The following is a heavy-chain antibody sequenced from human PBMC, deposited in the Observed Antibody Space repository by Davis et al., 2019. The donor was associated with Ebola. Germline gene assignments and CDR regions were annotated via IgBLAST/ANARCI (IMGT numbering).Heavy chain of an antibody. V-gene: IGHV5-51*01. CDR1: DNTFTNYW. D-gene: IGHD1-20*01. Sequence: GGSLRLSCKGSDNTFTNYWIAWVRQMPGKGLEWMGLIYTGDSDTRYSPSFRGQVTISADRSTRTAYLQWGSLKASDTAMYYCASLRRTITGMDDGFDLWGQGTMVTVSS. CDR3: ASLRRTITGMDDGFDL. J-gene: IGHJ3*01. CDR2: IYTGDSDT.